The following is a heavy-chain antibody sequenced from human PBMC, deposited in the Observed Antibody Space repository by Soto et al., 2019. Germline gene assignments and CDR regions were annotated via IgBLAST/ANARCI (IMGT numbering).Heavy chain of an antibody. CDR1: GFTFSNYA. CDR3: AKGARIATYYFDY. Sequence: EGSLRLSCAASGFTFSNYAMSWVRQAPGKGLEWVSVVSGSGSVTYYADSVKGRFTISRDNSENTLYLQMNSLRAEDTAVYYCAKGARIATYYFDYWGQGTLVTVSS. CDR2: VSGSGSVT. J-gene: IGHJ4*02. D-gene: IGHD6-13*01. V-gene: IGHV3-23*01.